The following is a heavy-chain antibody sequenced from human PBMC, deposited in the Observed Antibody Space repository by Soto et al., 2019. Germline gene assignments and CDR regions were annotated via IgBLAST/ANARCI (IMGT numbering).Heavy chain of an antibody. CDR1: GFTFSSYA. CDR3: AKTPRTPDIVVVPAAMAPVEYYFDY. Sequence: GGFLRLSCAASGFTFSSYAMSWVRQAPGKGLEWVSAISGSGGSTYYADSVKGRFTISRDNSKNTLYLQMNSLRAEDTAVYYCAKTPRTPDIVVVPAAMAPVEYYFDYWGQGTLVTVSS. J-gene: IGHJ4*02. CDR2: ISGSGGST. D-gene: IGHD2-2*01. V-gene: IGHV3-23*01.